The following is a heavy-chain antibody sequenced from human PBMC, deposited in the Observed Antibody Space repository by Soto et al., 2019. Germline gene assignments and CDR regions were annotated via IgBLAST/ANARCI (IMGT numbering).Heavy chain of an antibody. CDR2: ISWNSGNI. Sequence: EVQLVESGGGLVQPGRSLRLSCAASGFSFDGYAMNWVRQPPGKGLEWVSGISWNSGNIDYADSVKGRFTISRDNAKNSLYLQMNSLIAEDTALYYCVKASTYSSSQGWFDPWGQGTMVTVSS. J-gene: IGHJ5*02. CDR3: VKASTYSSSQGWFDP. V-gene: IGHV3-9*01. D-gene: IGHD6-6*01. CDR1: GFSFDGYA.